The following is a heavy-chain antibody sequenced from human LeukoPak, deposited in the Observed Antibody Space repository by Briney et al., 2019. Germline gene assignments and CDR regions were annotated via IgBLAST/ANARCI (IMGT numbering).Heavy chain of an antibody. V-gene: IGHV3-23*01. J-gene: IGHJ3*02. CDR2: ISGSGGST. Sequence: GGSLRLSCAASGFTFSTYAMSWVRQAPGKGLEWISAISGSGGSTYYADSLKGRFTISRDNSKNMLYLQMNSLRAEDTAVYYCARVVGSGSYWGDAFDIWGQGTMVTVSS. CDR3: ARVVGSGSYWGDAFDI. CDR1: GFTFSTYA. D-gene: IGHD3-10*01.